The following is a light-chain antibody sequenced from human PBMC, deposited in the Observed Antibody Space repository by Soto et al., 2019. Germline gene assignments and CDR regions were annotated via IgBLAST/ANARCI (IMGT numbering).Light chain of an antibody. J-gene: IGKJ5*01. Sequence: EIVLTQSPGTLSLSPGERATLSCRASQSVSSSYLAWYQQKPGQAPRLLIYGASSRATGIPDRFSGSGSGTHFSLPLIRLQPEDFAVSYCQQYGSSPPGVTFGQGTRLEIK. CDR3: QQYGSSPPGVT. V-gene: IGKV3-20*01. CDR1: QSVSSSY. CDR2: GAS.